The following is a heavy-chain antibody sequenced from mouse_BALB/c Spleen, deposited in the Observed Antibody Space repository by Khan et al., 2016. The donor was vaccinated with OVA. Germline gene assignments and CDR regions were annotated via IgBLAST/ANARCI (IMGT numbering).Heavy chain of an antibody. CDR3: ARRRYGSLAY. CDR2: INPGSGDT. J-gene: IGHJ3*01. CDR1: GYAFNNYM. Sequence: QVQLQQSGAELVRPGTSVKVSCKASGYAFNNYMIEWVKQRPGQGLEWIGVINPGSGDTKYNENIKGKATLTADKSSNTAYMQLSSLTSDDSAVYFCARRRYGSLAYWGQGTLVTVSA. V-gene: IGHV1-54*01. D-gene: IGHD1-1*02.